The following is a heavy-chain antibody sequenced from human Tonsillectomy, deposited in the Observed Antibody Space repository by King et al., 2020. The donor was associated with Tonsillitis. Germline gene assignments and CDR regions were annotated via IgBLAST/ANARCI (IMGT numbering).Heavy chain of an antibody. Sequence: VQLQESGPGLVKPSQTLSLTCAVSGGSISSGGYSWSWIRQPPGKGLEWIGYIYYSGSTYYNPSLKSPVTISVDTSKNPFSLNLGSVTAADTAVYYCARDYDSSGYYPDAFDIWGQGTMVTVSS. V-gene: IGHV4-30-4*07. J-gene: IGHJ3*02. CDR1: GGSISSGGYS. D-gene: IGHD3-22*01. CDR3: ARDYDSSGYYPDAFDI. CDR2: IYYSGST.